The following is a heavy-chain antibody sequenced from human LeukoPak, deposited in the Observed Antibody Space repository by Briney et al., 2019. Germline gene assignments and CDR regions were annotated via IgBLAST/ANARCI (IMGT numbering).Heavy chain of an antibody. CDR2: INWNGET. CDR1: GFTFDDYG. CDR3: TKDEPGSSWFN. J-gene: IGHJ4*02. Sequence: PGGSLRLSCAASGFTFDDYGMSWVRRAPGKGLEWVSGINWNGETIYADSVKGRFTISRDNAKNSVYLQMNSLRAEDTAVYYCTKDEPGSSWFNWGQGTLVTVSS. V-gene: IGHV3-20*04. D-gene: IGHD6-13*01.